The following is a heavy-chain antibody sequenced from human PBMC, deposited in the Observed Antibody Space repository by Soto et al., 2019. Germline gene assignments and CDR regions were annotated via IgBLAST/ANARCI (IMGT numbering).Heavy chain of an antibody. D-gene: IGHD3-10*01. Sequence: EVQLVESGGGLVQPGRSLRLSGAASGFTFDDYAIHWVRQAPGRCLEWVAGISWNGASIGYADSVKGRFTISRDNAKNSLHLQMNSLRSEDTALYYCANLPLYGSGFDCWGQGTLVTVSS. CDR1: GFTFDDYA. CDR2: ISWNGASI. CDR3: ANLPLYGSGFDC. J-gene: IGHJ4*02. V-gene: IGHV3-9*01.